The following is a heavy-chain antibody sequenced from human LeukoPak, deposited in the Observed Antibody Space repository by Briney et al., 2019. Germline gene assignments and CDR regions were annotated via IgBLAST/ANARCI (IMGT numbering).Heavy chain of an antibody. J-gene: IGHJ5*02. Sequence: GGSLRLSCAASGFTFSSFAMSWVRQAPGKGLECVANIKEDGSEKYYVDSVKGRFTISGDNAENSLFLQMNSLRAEDTAVYYCGRGHYGDYAWGQGTLVTVSS. CDR3: GRGHYGDYA. CDR1: GFTFSSFA. D-gene: IGHD4-17*01. CDR2: IKEDGSEK. V-gene: IGHV3-7*01.